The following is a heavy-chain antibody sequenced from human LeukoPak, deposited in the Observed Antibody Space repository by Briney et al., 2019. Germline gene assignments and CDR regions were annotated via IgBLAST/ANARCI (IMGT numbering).Heavy chain of an antibody. CDR3: ARGDLALDY. CDR1: GFTFSDDY. J-gene: IGHJ4*02. V-gene: IGHV3-11*01. CDR2: ISSSGSTI. D-gene: IGHD2-21*02. Sequence: PGGSLRLSCPASGFTFSDDYMSWIRHPPGKGLEWVSYISSSGSTISYADSVKGRFTISRDNAQNSLYLQMKSLRAEDTAVYYCARGDLALDYWGQGPLVTVSS.